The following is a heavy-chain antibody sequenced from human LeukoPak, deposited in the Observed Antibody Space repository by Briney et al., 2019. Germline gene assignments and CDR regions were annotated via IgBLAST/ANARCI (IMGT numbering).Heavy chain of an antibody. CDR2: IYSGGST. CDR3: ARDSYYGSGSYYY. V-gene: IGHV3-66*01. D-gene: IGHD3-10*01. Sequence: PGGSLRLSCAASGFTVSSNYMSWVRQAPGKGLEWVSVIYSGGSTYYADSVKGRFTISRDNSKNTLHLQMNSLRAEDTAVYYCARDSYYGSGSYYYWGQGTLVTVSS. J-gene: IGHJ4*02. CDR1: GFTVSSNY.